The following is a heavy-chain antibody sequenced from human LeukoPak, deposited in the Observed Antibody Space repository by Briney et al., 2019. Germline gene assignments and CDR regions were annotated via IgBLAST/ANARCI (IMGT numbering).Heavy chain of an antibody. CDR2: INHSRGT. V-gene: IGHV4-34*01. J-gene: IGHJ6*01. Sequence: SETLSLTCAVYGGSFSGYYWSWIRQPPGKGLEWIGEINHSRGTNYNPSLKSRVTISVDASKKQFSLKLSSVTAADTAVYYCSGVLPTAAFYGMDVWGKGITVTVFS. CDR3: SGVLPTAAFYGMDV. CDR1: GGSFSGYY. D-gene: IGHD2-2*01.